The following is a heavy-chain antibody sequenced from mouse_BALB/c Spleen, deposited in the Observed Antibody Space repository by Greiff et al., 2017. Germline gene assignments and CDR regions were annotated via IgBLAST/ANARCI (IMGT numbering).Heavy chain of an antibody. CDR1: GFTFSSYA. CDR2: ISSGGSYT. J-gene: IGHJ2*01. Sequence: EVQGVESGGGLVKPGGSLKLSCAASGFTFSSYAMSWVRQTPEKRLEWVATISSGGSYTYYPDSVKGRFTISRDNAKNTLYLQMSSLRSEDTAMYYCARHEWQTTGNYFDYWGQGTTLTVSS. V-gene: IGHV5-9-3*01. CDR3: ARHEWQTTGNYFDY. D-gene: IGHD4-1*01.